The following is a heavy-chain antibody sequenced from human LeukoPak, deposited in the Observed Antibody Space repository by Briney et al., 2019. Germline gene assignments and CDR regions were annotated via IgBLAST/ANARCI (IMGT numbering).Heavy chain of an antibody. D-gene: IGHD3-10*01. CDR1: GGSISNYY. J-gene: IGHJ4*02. Sequence: SETLSLTCTVSGGSISNYYWGWIRQPPGEGLEWIGEINHSGSTNYNPSLKSRVTISVDTSKNQFSLKLSSVTAADTAVYYCARGRRDLWFGELLYTGIDYWGQGTLVTVSS. V-gene: IGHV4-34*01. CDR3: ARGRRDLWFGELLYTGIDY. CDR2: INHSGST.